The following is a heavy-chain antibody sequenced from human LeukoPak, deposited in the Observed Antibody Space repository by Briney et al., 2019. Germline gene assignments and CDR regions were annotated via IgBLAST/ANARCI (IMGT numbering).Heavy chain of an antibody. J-gene: IGHJ5*02. CDR3: AASRDWFDP. CDR1: GGSISSYY. Sequence: SETLSLTCTVSGGSISSYYWSWIRQPPGKGLEWIGYIYYSGSTNYNPSLKGRVTISVDTSKNQFSLKLSSVTAADTAVYYCAASRDWFDPWGQGTLVTVSS. CDR2: IYYSGST. V-gene: IGHV4-59*01.